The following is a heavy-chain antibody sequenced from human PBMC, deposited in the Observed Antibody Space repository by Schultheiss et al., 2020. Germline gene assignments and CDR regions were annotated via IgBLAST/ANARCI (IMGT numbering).Heavy chain of an antibody. V-gene: IGHV1-69*04. CDR3: ARGRAVNYDILTGYYHYYYGMDV. CDR1: GGTFSSYA. CDR2: IIPILGIA. Sequence: SVKVSCKASGGTFSSYAISWVRQAPGQGLEWMGRIIPILGIANYAQKFQGRVTITADKSTSTAYMELSSLRSEDTAVYYCARGRAVNYDILTGYYHYYYGMDVWGQGTTVTVSS. J-gene: IGHJ6*02. D-gene: IGHD3-9*01.